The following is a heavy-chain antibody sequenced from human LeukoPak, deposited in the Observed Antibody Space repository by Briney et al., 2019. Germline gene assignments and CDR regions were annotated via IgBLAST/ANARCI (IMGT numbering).Heavy chain of an antibody. D-gene: IGHD6-6*01. J-gene: IGHJ4*02. Sequence: PSETLSLTCTVSGGSISSGGYYWSWIRQPPGKGLEWIGYIYHSGSTYYNPSLKSRVTISVDRSKNQFSLKLSSVTAADTAVYYCASYSSSYTYFDYWGQGTLVTVSS. CDR3: ASYSSSYTYFDY. CDR1: GGSISSGGYY. V-gene: IGHV4-30-2*01. CDR2: IYHSGST.